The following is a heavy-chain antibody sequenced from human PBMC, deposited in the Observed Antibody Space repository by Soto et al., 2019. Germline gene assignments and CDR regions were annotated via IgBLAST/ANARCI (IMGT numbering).Heavy chain of an antibody. D-gene: IGHD2-15*01. J-gene: IGHJ6*04. CDR1: GFTVSSKY. CDR3: ARDDVLCDGGRCYGVPLDF. CDR2: IPSGGPT. V-gene: IGHV3-66*01. Sequence: EVHLVESGGGLVQTGGSLRLSCAASGFTVSSKYMSWLRQAPGKGLEWVSLIPSGGPTYYADSVKGSFTISRDTSENTLHLQMDSLRAEDTAVYYCARDDVLCDGGRCYGVPLDFWGKGTTVTVSS.